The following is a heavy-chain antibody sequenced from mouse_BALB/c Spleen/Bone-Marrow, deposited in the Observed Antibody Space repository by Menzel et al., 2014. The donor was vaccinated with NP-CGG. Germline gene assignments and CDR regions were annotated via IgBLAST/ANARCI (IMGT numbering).Heavy chain of an antibody. J-gene: IGHJ4*01. CDR2: IYPGNVNT. D-gene: IGHD1-1*01. CDR1: GYTFTSYY. V-gene: IGHV1S56*01. CDR3: ARSLYYGSSYPLYAMDY. Sequence: QVQLQQPGPELVKPGASVRISCKASGYTFTSYYIHWVKQRPGQGLEWIGWIYPGNVNTKYNEKFKGKATLTADKSSSTAYTQLSSLTSEDSAVYFCARSLYYGSSYPLYAMDYWGQGTSVTVSS.